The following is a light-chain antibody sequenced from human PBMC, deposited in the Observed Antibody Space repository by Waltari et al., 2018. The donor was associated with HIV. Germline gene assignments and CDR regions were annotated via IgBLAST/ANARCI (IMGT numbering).Light chain of an antibody. CDR2: EVS. CDR1: TTDVGYYNY. CDR3: ASYTTRKTWV. V-gene: IGLV2-14*01. Sequence: QSALTQPASVSGSLGQSLTISCTGTTTDVGYYNYVSWYQYHPGKAPKLIIYEVSDRPSGVSKRVSGSKSGNTAALTISGLQAEDETDYYGASYTTRKTWVFGGGTK. J-gene: IGLJ3*02.